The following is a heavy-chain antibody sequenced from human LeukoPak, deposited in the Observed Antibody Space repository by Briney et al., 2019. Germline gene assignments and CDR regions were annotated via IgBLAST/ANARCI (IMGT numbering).Heavy chain of an antibody. CDR3: ARARGMVYARFDP. CDR2: ISSNGGST. CDR1: GFTFSSYA. V-gene: IGHV3-64*01. D-gene: IGHD2-8*01. Sequence: GGSLRLSCAASGFTFSSYAMHWVRQAPGKGLEYVSAISSNGGSTYYANPVKGRFTISRDNSKNTLYLQMGSLRAEDMAVYYCARARGMVYARFDPWGQGTLVTVSS. J-gene: IGHJ5*02.